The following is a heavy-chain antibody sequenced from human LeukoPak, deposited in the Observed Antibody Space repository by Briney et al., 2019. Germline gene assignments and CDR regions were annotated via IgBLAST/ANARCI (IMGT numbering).Heavy chain of an antibody. D-gene: IGHD5-24*01. CDR1: GGSISSGGYY. Sequence: PSQTLSLTCTVSGGSISSGGYYWSWIRQHPGKGLEWIGYIYYSGSTYYNPSLKSRVTISVDTSKNQFSLKLSSVTAADTAVYYCARAYQRWLRNWFDPWGQGTLVTVSS. CDR2: IYYSGST. CDR3: ARAYQRWLRNWFDP. J-gene: IGHJ5*02. V-gene: IGHV4-31*03.